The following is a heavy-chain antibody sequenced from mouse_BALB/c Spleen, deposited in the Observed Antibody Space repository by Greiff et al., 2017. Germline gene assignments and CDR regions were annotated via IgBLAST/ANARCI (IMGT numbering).Heavy chain of an antibody. CDR3: ARDHGNYLYAMDY. CDR1: GFSLTGYG. D-gene: IGHD2-1*01. Sequence: VQLKESGPGLVAPSQSLSITCTVSGFSLTGYGVNWVRQPPGKGLEWLGMIWGDGSTDYNSALKSRLSISKDNSKSQVFLKMNSLQTDDTARYYCARDHGNYLYAMDYWGQGTSVTVSS. V-gene: IGHV2-6-7*01. J-gene: IGHJ4*01. CDR2: IWGDGST.